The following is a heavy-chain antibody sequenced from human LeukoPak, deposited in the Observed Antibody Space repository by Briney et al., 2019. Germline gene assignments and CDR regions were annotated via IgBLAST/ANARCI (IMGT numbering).Heavy chain of an antibody. D-gene: IGHD7-27*01. CDR1: GFTFSSYA. CDR2: ISGSGGST. J-gene: IGHJ4*02. Sequence: GGSLRLSCAASGFTFSSYAMTWARQAPGKGLEWVSTISGSGGSTYYADSVKGRFTISRDNSKNTLYLQMNSLRAEDTAVYYCARDRSWGSQCYFDYWGQGTLVTVSS. CDR3: ARDRSWGSQCYFDY. V-gene: IGHV3-23*01.